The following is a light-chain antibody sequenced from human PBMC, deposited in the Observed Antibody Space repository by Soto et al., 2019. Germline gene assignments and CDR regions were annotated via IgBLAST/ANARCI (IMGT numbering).Light chain of an antibody. J-gene: IGKJ1*01. V-gene: IGKV3-15*01. Sequence: IVMTQSPATLSVSRGESATLSCRASQSFXIKFDWYEKKPGQAPRVLSDXTSSSATGIPAMFSGSGYGTEFSITISNLQPDYCETYYCQQYENYWTFGQGTKVDIK. CDR1: QSFXIK. CDR3: QQYENYWT. CDR2: XTS.